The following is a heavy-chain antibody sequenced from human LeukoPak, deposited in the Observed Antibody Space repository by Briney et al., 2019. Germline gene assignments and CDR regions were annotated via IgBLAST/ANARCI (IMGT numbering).Heavy chain of an antibody. D-gene: IGHD3-16*01. CDR2: IIPIFGTA. Sequence: WASVKVSCKASGGTFSSYTISWVRQAPGQGLEWMGRIIPIFGTANYAQKFQGRVTITTDESTSTAYMELSSLRSEDTAVYYCARGSQTWGLRGSLGYWGQGTLVTVSS. CDR1: GGTFSSYT. J-gene: IGHJ4*02. CDR3: ARGSQTWGLRGSLGY. V-gene: IGHV1-69*05.